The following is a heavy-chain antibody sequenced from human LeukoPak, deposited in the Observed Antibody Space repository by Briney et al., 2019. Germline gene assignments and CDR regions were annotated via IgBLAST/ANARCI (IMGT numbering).Heavy chain of an antibody. Sequence: GRSLRFSCAASGFSSSSYSINWVRQTPGKRPGCVSSISSSSSYIYYADSVRGRFTISRDNAKNSLYLQMNSLRAEDTAVYYCARRGDYYERGYYFDYWGQGTLVTVSS. J-gene: IGHJ4*02. D-gene: IGHD3-22*01. CDR1: GFSSSSYS. V-gene: IGHV3-21*01. CDR2: ISSSSSYI. CDR3: ARRGDYYERGYYFDY.